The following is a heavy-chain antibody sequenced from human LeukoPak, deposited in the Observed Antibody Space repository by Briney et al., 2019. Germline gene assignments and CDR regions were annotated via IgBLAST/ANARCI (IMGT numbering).Heavy chain of an antibody. D-gene: IGHD3-10*01. V-gene: IGHV1-69*01. CDR3: AKGSGGSGSYYNGHLDY. CDR1: GGTFSSYA. CDR2: IIPIFGTA. J-gene: IGHJ4*02. Sequence: SSVKVPCKASGGTFSSYAISWVRQAPGQGLEWMGGIIPIFGTANYAQKFQGRVTITADESTSTAYMELNSLRAEDTAVYYCAKGSGGSGSYYNGHLDYWGQGTLVTVSS.